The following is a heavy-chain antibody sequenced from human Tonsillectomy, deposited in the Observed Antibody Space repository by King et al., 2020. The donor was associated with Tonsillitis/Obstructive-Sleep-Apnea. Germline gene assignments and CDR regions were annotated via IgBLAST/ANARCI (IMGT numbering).Heavy chain of an antibody. J-gene: IGHJ3*02. CDR3: ARDLGLHSSWTFDM. Sequence: VQLVQSGAEVKKPGASLKVSCKAAGYTFTGYGISWVRQAPGQGLEWMGWISAYNGNTKYAQELQGRVTMIIDTSTTTAYMELRSLRSDDTAVYYCARDLGLHSSWTFDMWGQGTIVTVSS. CDR1: GYTFTGYG. CDR2: ISAYNGNT. D-gene: IGHD2-15*01. V-gene: IGHV1-18*01.